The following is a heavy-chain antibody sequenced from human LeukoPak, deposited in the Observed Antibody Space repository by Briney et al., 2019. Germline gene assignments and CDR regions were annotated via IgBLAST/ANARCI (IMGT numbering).Heavy chain of an antibody. CDR3: ARGGFPSLDSSGYYSNWFDP. D-gene: IGHD3-22*01. CDR1: GFTFSSYG. Sequence: GGSLRLSCAASGFTFSSYGMHWVRQAPGKGLEWVAVISYDGSNKYYADSLKGRFTISRDNAKNSLYLQMNSLGAEDTAVYYCARGGFPSLDSSGYYSNWFDPWGQGTLVTVSS. CDR2: ISYDGSNK. V-gene: IGHV3-30*03. J-gene: IGHJ5*02.